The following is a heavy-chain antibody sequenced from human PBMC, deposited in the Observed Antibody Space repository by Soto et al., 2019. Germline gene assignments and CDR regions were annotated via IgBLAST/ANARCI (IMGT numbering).Heavy chain of an antibody. V-gene: IGHV3-23*01. CDR3: AKGEQLPSRPYYYYGMDV. J-gene: IGHJ6*02. D-gene: IGHD6-13*01. CDR1: GFTFSSYA. Sequence: PGGSLRLSCAASGFTFSSYAMSWVRQAPGKGLEWVSAISGSGGSTYYADSVKGRFTISRDNSKNTLYLQMNSLRAEDTAVYYCAKGEQLPSRPYYYYGMDVWGQGTTVTVSS. CDR2: ISGSGGST.